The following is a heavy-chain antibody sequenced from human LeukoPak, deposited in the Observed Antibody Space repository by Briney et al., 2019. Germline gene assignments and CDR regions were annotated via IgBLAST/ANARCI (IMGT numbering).Heavy chain of an antibody. CDR2: ISYDGSNK. D-gene: IGHD6-13*01. Sequence: GGSLRLSCAASGFTFSSYAMTWVRQAPGKGLECVAVISYDGSNKYYADSVKGRFTISRDNSKNTLYLQMNSLRAEDTAVYYCARDGSSSWYGWFDPWGQGTLVTVSS. CDR1: GFTFSSYA. CDR3: ARDGSSSWYGWFDP. V-gene: IGHV3-30-3*01. J-gene: IGHJ5*02.